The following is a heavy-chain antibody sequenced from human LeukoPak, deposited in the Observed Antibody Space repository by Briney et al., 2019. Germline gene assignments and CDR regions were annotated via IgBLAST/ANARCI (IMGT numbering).Heavy chain of an antibody. Sequence: GGSLRLSCAAPGFPFSGYRMNWVAQAPGRGLEGVSYISPSSTIHYADSVKGRFTISRDNAKNSLYLQMNSLRAEDTAVYYCAREGDNDFWSGYFDCWGQGSLVTVSS. CDR1: GFPFSGYR. D-gene: IGHD3-3*01. CDR3: AREGDNDFWSGYFDC. V-gene: IGHV3-48*01. CDR2: ISPSSTI. J-gene: IGHJ5*01.